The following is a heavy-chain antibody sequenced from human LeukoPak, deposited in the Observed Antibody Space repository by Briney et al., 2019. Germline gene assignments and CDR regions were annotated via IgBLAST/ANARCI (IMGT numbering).Heavy chain of an antibody. CDR3: AKGGYYGSNGYLRAFYY. CDR1: GFTFSSYW. Sequence: PGGSLRLSCAASGFTFSSYWMSWVRQAPGKGLEWVANIKQDGSEKYYVDSVKGRFTISRDNAKNSLYLQMNSLRAEDTAVYYCAKGGYYGSNGYLRAFYYWGQGALVIVSS. V-gene: IGHV3-7*05. J-gene: IGHJ4*02. CDR2: IKQDGSEK. D-gene: IGHD3-22*01.